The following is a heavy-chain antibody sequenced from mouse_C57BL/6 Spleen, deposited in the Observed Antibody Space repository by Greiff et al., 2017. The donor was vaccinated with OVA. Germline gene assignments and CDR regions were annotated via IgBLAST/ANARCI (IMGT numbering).Heavy chain of an antibody. Sequence: QVQLQQPGTELVKPGASVKLSCKASGYTFTSYWMHWVQQRPGQGLEWIGSINPSNGGTNYNEKFKSKATLTVDKSSSTAYMQLSSLTSEDSAVCCFCYYYCGVEACWYFDLWGTGTTVNVSS. D-gene: IGHD1-1*02. CDR3: CYYYCGVEACWYFDL. CDR2: INPSNGGT. V-gene: IGHV1-53*01. CDR1: GYTFTSYW. J-gene: IGHJ1*03.